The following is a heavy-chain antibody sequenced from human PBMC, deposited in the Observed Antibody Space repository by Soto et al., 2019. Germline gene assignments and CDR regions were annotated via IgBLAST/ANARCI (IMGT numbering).Heavy chain of an antibody. CDR3: GKGSDYVFKGPPFRKVQYYYYYMDV. V-gene: IGHV3-23*01. CDR1: GVSFRNFA. J-gene: IGHJ6*03. Sequence: QPGGCLRLSCAACGVSFRNFAMSXVRKATGKGMEWVSGSSGSCYNKDHAASVKARFTISIDNSKTTLYLQMNSLRAEDTAVYYCGKGSDYVFKGPPFRKVQYYYYYMDVSAKATPVTVSS. CDR2: SSGSCYNK. D-gene: IGHD3-16*01.